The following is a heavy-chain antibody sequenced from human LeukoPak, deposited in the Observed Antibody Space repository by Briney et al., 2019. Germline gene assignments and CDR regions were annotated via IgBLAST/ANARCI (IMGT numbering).Heavy chain of an antibody. CDR1: GLTFSSYA. CDR3: AKGTIAVAGTDLDY. V-gene: IGHV3-23*01. D-gene: IGHD6-19*01. J-gene: IGHJ4*02. Sequence: GGSLRLSCAASGLTFSSYAMSWVRQAPGEGLEWVSAISGSGGSTYYADSVKGRFTISRDNSKNTLYLQMNSLRAEDTAVYYCAKGTIAVAGTDLDYWGQGTLVTVSS. CDR2: ISGSGGST.